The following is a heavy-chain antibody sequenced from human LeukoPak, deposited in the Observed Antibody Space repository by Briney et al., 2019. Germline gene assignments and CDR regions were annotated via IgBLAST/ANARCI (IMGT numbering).Heavy chain of an antibody. Sequence: SETLSLTCTVSGGSISSYYWSWIRQPAGKGLEWIGRIYTSGSTNYNPSLKSRVTMSVDTSKNQFSLKLSSVTAADTAVYYCAREGSAYYYGSGSQFDYWGQGTLVTVSS. J-gene: IGHJ4*02. CDR2: IYTSGST. CDR1: GGSISSYY. CDR3: AREGSAYYYGSGSQFDY. V-gene: IGHV4-4*07. D-gene: IGHD3-10*01.